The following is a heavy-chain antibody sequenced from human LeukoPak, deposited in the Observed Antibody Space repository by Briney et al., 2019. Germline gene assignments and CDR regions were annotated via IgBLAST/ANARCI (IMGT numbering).Heavy chain of an antibody. V-gene: IGHV3-64*02. CDR2: IGGGGVTT. CDR3: AREGGGSGLWYYDL. CDR1: GFTFSSYS. Sequence: PGGSLRLSCAASGFTFSSYSMHWVRQAPGKGPEFVSVIGGGGVTTFYADSMKDRFTISRDNSKNTLYLEMGSLRAEDMAVYYCAREGGGSGLWYYDLWGRGTLVTVSS. D-gene: IGHD1-26*01. J-gene: IGHJ2*01.